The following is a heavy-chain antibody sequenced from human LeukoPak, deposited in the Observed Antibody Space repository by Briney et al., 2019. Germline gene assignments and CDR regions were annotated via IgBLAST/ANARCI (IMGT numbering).Heavy chain of an antibody. J-gene: IGHJ6*02. CDR2: IYYSGST. Sequence: SETLSLTCTVSGGSISSYYWSWLRQPPGKGLEWIGYIYYSGSTNYNPSLKSRVTISVDTSKNQFSLKLSSVTAADTAVYYCASLRYPYYYYYGMDVWDQGTTVTVSS. V-gene: IGHV4-59*01. CDR1: GGSISSYY. D-gene: IGHD4-17*01. CDR3: ASLRYPYYYYYGMDV.